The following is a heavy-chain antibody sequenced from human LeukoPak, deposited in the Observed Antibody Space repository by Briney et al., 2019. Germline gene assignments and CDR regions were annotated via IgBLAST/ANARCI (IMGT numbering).Heavy chain of an antibody. CDR1: GVSMRGAY. V-gene: IGHV4-59*12. Sequence: SETLSLTCTVSGVSMRGAYWSWIRQPPGKGLEWIGYVFFEGNTRYNPSLTSRLTISADTSRSQFSLKLNSVTAADTAVYYCARDSYYYDSSGYTLLHGAFDIWGQGTVVTVSS. D-gene: IGHD3-22*01. CDR3: ARDSYYYDSSGYTLLHGAFDI. CDR2: VFFEGNT. J-gene: IGHJ3*02.